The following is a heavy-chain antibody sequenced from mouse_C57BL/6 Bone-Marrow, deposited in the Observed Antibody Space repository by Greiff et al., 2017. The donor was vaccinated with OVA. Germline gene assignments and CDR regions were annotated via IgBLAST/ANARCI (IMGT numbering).Heavy chain of an antibody. CDR1: GFSLSTSGMG. D-gene: IGHD1-1*01. J-gene: IGHJ1*03. CDR2: IYWDDDK. CDR3: ARGHYYGSSFYWYFDV. V-gene: IGHV8-12*01. Sequence: VKLMESGPGILQSSQTLSLTCSFSGFSLSTSGMGVSWIRQPSGKGLEWLAHIYWDDDKRYNPSLKSRLTISKDTSRNQVFLKITSVDTADTATYYCARGHYYGSSFYWYFDVWGTGTTVTVSS.